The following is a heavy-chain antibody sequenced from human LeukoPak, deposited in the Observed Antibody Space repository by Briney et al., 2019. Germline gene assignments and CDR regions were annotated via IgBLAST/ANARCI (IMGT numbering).Heavy chain of an antibody. V-gene: IGHV1-69*04. J-gene: IGHJ4*02. CDR3: ARDGGPDCSSTSCYFTR. D-gene: IGHD2-2*01. Sequence: SVKVSCTASGGTFSSYAISWVRQAPGQGLERMGRIIPILGIANYAQKFQGRVTITADKSTSTAYMELSSLRSEDTAVYYCARDGGPDCSSTSCYFTRWGQGTLVTVSS. CDR2: IIPILGIA. CDR1: GGTFSSYA.